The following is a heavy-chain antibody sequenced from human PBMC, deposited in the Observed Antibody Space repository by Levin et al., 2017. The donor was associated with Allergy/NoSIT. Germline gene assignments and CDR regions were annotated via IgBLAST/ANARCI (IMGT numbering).Heavy chain of an antibody. CDR1: GFTFTKFA. D-gene: IGHD4-17*01. CDR2: ISYDGAKK. V-gene: IGHV3-30-3*01. J-gene: IGHJ6*02. CDR3: ARSNGDYTLWYYGLDV. Sequence: GESLKISCVVSGFTFTKFAIHWVRRAPGRGLEWVAVISYDGAKKFYADSVKGRFTISRDNSKSTVDLEMTSLHSDDTGVYSCARSNGDYTLWYYGLDVWGQGTAVTVSS.